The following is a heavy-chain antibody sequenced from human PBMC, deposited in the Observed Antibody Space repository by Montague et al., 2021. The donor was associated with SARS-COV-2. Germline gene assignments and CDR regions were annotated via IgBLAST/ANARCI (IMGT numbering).Heavy chain of an antibody. CDR1: GFTFSRYW. V-gene: IGHV3-7*03. CDR2: IKEDGSEK. D-gene: IGHD6-19*01. CDR3: ARVERLGGGGWYTY. Sequence: GSLRLSCAASGFTFSRYWMSWVRQAPGKGLEWVANIKEDGSEKYYVDSVKGRFTISRDNAKNSLYLQVNGLKPEDTAVYYCARVERLGGGGWYTYWGQGTLVTVSS. J-gene: IGHJ4*02.